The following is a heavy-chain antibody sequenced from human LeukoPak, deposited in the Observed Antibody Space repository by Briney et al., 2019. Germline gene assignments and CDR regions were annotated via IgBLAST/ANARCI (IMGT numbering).Heavy chain of an antibody. D-gene: IGHD3-10*01. Sequence: GASVKVSCKASGYTFTSYGISWVRQAPGQGLEWMGWISAYNGNTNYAQKLQGRVTMTTDTSTSTAYMELRSLRSDDTAVYYCARDYGSGSYYPRPNDYWGQGTLVTVSS. CDR2: ISAYNGNT. J-gene: IGHJ4*02. CDR1: GYTFTSYG. CDR3: ARDYGSGSYYPRPNDY. V-gene: IGHV1-18*01.